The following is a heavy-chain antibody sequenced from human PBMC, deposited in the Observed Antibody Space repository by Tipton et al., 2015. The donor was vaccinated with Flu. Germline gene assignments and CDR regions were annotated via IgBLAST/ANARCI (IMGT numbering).Heavy chain of an antibody. CDR3: ARGRLVVVPAAIPWWFDP. J-gene: IGHJ5*02. D-gene: IGHD2-2*02. CDR1: GYTFTSYG. CDR2: ISAYNGNT. V-gene: IGHV1-18*01. Sequence: QMQLVQSGAEVKKPGASVKVSCKASGYTFTSYGISWVRQAPGQGLEWMGWISAYNGNTNYAQKLQGRVTMTTDTSTSTAYMELRGLRSDDTAVYYCARGRLVVVPAAIPWWFDPWGQGTLVTVSS.